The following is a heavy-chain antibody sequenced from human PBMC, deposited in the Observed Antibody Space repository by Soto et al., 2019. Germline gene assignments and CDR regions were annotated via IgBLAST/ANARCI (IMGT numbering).Heavy chain of an antibody. V-gene: IGHV4-30-4*01. D-gene: IGHD2-2*01. J-gene: IGHJ6*02. CDR3: ARLTQLLAYGLDV. CDR2: IFYSRST. Sequence: PSETLSLTCAVSGYSISSGDYYWSWIRQPPGKGLEWIGYIFYSRSTYYNPSLKGRLTISVDTSKNQFSLKLTSVTAADTAVYYCARLTQLLAYGLDVWGQGTTVTVSS. CDR1: GYSISSGDYY.